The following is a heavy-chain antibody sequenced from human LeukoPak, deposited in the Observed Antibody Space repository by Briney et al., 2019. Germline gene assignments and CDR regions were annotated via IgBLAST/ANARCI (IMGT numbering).Heavy chain of an antibody. D-gene: IGHD6-6*01. J-gene: IGHJ4*02. V-gene: IGHV3-30*01. CDR1: GFTFSSYA. CDR3: AREEYDSSSSPYDY. Sequence: GGSLRLSCAASGFTFSSYAMHWVCQAPGKGLEWVAVISYDGSNKYYADSVKGRFTISRDNSKNTLYLQMNSLRAEDTAVYYCAREEYDSSSSPYDYWGQGTLVTVSS. CDR2: ISYDGSNK.